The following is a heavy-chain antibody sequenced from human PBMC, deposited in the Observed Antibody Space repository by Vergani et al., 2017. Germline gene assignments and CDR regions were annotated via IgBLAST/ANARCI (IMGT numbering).Heavy chain of an antibody. D-gene: IGHD3-3*01. CDR2: IYSGGSST. Sequence: EVQLLESGGGLVQPGGSLRLSCAASGFTFSSYAMSWVRQAPGKGLEWVSVIYSGGSSTYYADSVKGRFTISRDNSKNTLYLQMNSLRAEDTAVYYCAKAGYDFWSGYPTQDQYYYYYMDVWGKGTTVTVSS. CDR3: AKAGYDFWSGYPTQDQYYYYYMDV. J-gene: IGHJ6*03. CDR1: GFTFSSYA. V-gene: IGHV3-23*03.